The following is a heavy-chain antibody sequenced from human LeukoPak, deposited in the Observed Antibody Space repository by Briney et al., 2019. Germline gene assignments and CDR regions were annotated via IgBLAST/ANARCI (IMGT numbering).Heavy chain of an antibody. D-gene: IGHD2-2*01. Sequence: SETLSLTCTVSGGSISSYYWSWIRQPAGKGLEWIGRVHTSGSTDYNPSLKSRVTMSVDTSKNQVSLNLSSVTAADTAVYYCATSPHCSSTSCYRVWGKGTTVTVSS. CDR3: ATSPHCSSTSCYRV. V-gene: IGHV4-4*07. CDR1: GGSISSYY. CDR2: VHTSGST. J-gene: IGHJ6*04.